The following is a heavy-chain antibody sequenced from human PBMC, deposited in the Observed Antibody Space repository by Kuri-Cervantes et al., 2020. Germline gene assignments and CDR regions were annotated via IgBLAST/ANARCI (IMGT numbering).Heavy chain of an antibody. J-gene: IGHJ4*02. CDR2: ISSSGSTI. CDR1: GFTFSSYE. Sequence: GGSLRLSCAASGFTFSSYEMNWVRQAPGKGLEWVSYISSSGSTIYYADSVKGRFTISRDNAKNSLYLQMNSLRAEDMAVYYCARDRYGDLDYWGQGTLVTVSS. V-gene: IGHV3-48*03. D-gene: IGHD4-17*01. CDR3: ARDRYGDLDY.